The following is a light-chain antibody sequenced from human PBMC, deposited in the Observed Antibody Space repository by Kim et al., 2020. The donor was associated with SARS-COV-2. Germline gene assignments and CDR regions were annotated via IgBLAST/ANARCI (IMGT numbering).Light chain of an antibody. Sequence: PGQSTTISCSGTSSDVGGYNYVSWYQQHPGKAPKLMIYHVFNRPSGVSNRFSGSKFGNTASLTISGLQADDEADYYCSSYSSSSILFGGGTQLTVL. J-gene: IGLJ2*01. CDR1: SSDVGGYNY. CDR2: HVF. CDR3: SSYSSSSIL. V-gene: IGLV2-14*03.